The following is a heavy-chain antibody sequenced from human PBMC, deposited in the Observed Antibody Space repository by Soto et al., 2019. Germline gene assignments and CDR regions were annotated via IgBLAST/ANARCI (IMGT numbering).Heavy chain of an antibody. Sequence: SETLSLTCTVSGGSISSGGYYWSWIRQHPGKGLEWIGYIYYSGSTYYNPSLKSRVTISVDTSKNQFSLKLSSVTAADTAVYYCARDSTGFVGYYYYGMDVWGQGTTVTVSS. D-gene: IGHD3-16*01. V-gene: IGHV4-31*03. CDR2: IYYSGST. CDR1: GGSISSGGYY. J-gene: IGHJ6*02. CDR3: ARDSTGFVGYYYYGMDV.